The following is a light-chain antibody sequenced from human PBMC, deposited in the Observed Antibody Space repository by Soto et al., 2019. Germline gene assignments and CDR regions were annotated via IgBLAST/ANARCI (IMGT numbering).Light chain of an antibody. V-gene: IGKV3D-15*01. Sequence: EIVLTQSPATLSLSPGERATLSCRASQGVFSNLAWYQQKPGQAPRLLIYDASTRATAIPARFSGRGSGTDFTLTISRLQSEDFAVYYCHQYRNWPRTFGQGTQVDIK. CDR2: DAS. CDR3: HQYRNWPRT. CDR1: QGVFSN. J-gene: IGKJ1*01.